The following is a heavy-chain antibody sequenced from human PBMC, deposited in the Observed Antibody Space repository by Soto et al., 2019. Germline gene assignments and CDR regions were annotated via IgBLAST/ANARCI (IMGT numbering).Heavy chain of an antibody. D-gene: IGHD1-26*01. J-gene: IGHJ5*02. CDR2: ISYDGSNK. Sequence: QVQLVESGGGVVQPGRSLRLSCAASGFTFSSYAMHWVRQAPGKGLEWVALISYDGSNKYYAGSVKGRFTISRDNSKNMLYLQMNSLRGEDAAVYYCARARRGTYGWFDPWGQGTLVTVSS. V-gene: IGHV3-30-3*01. CDR1: GFTFSSYA. CDR3: ARARRGTYGWFDP.